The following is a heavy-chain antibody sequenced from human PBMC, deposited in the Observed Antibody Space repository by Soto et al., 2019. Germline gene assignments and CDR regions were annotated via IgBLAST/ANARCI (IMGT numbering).Heavy chain of an antibody. D-gene: IGHD3-10*01. V-gene: IGHV1-69*02. CDR2: VNPIVGMS. J-gene: IGHJ4*02. CDR3: ATSYGSGSTHIDS. CDR1: GGTFNSYT. Sequence: QVQLVQSGPEVKKPGSSVKVSCTASGGTFNSYTLNWVRQAPGQRPEWVGRVNPIVGMSTSASKFQGRVTLTADKSTNRAYLDLTGLKSEDTDVYYCATSYGSGSTHIDSWGQGTLVTVAS.